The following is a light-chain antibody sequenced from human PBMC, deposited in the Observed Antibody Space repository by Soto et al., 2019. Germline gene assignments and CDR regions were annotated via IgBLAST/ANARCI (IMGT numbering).Light chain of an antibody. V-gene: IGKV1-27*01. J-gene: IGKJ3*01. Sequence: DIQMTQSPSSLSASVGDRVTITCRASQDINNYLAWDQQKPGKPPKLLIYAASTLQSGVPSRFSGGGSGTDFTLTINSLQPEDVATYYCQRYNNGPPVTFGPGTKV. CDR2: AAS. CDR3: QRYNNGPPVT. CDR1: QDINNY.